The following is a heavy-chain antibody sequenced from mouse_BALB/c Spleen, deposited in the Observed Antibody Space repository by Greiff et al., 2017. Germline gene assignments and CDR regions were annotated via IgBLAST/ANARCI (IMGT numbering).Heavy chain of an antibody. V-gene: IGHV1-4*01. D-gene: IGHD2-1*01. CDR3: ARSDGNYAYCDV. J-gene: IGHJ1*01. Sequence: VQRVESGAELARPGASVKMSCKASGYTFTSYTMHWVKQRPGQGLEWIGYINPSSGYTNYNQKFKDKATLTADKSSSTAYMQLSILTSEDSAVYYCARSDGNYAYCDVWGAGTTVTVSS. CDR2: INPSSGYT. CDR1: GYTFTSYT.